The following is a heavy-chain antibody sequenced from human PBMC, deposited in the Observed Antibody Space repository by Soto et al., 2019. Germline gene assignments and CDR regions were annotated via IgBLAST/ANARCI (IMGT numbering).Heavy chain of an antibody. CDR1: GGSISSGGYY. D-gene: IGHD2-8*01. J-gene: IGHJ3*02. CDR3: ARIYCTNGVCFSLDAFDI. Sequence: PSETLSLTCTVSGGSISSGGYYWSWIRQHPGKGLVWIGYIYYSGSTYYNPSLKSRVTISVDTSKNQFSLKLSSVTAADTAVYYCARIYCTNGVCFSLDAFDIWGQGTMVTVSS. CDR2: IYYSGST. V-gene: IGHV4-31*03.